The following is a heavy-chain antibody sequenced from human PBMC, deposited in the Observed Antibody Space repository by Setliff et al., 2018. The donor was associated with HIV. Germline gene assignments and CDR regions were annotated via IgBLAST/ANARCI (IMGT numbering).Heavy chain of an antibody. CDR3: ARDRWFSNNWYSDY. CDR2: IKQDGSVK. V-gene: IGHV3-7*05. Sequence: PGGSLRLSCAASGFTFSNNWMAWVRLAPGKGLKWVANIKQDGSVKNYVDSVRGRFTISRDNAENSLFLQMTGLRPEDTAMYYCARDRWFSNNWYSDYWGQGTLVTVSS. D-gene: IGHD6-13*01. J-gene: IGHJ4*02. CDR1: GFTFSNNW.